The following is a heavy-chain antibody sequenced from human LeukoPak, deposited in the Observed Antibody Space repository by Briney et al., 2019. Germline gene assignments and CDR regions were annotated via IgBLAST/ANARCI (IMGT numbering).Heavy chain of an antibody. V-gene: IGHV3-23*01. J-gene: IGHJ4*02. Sequence: GGSLRLSCAASGFTFSSYAMSWVRQAPGKGLEWVSGTSGSGGHTYYADSVKGRFTISRDSSKNTLYLQMNRLGAEDTAIYYCMKGDVWGQGTLVTVSS. CDR3: MKGDV. CDR1: GFTFSSYA. CDR2: TSGSGGHT.